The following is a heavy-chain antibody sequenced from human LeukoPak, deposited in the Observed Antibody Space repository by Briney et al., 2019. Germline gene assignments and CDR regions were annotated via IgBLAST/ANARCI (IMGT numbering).Heavy chain of an antibody. V-gene: IGHV3-48*01. CDR3: ARDSVREGSLPTSYGSGSWWFDP. CDR1: GFTFSNYG. Sequence: PGGSLRLSCAASGFTFSNYGMNWVRQAPGKGLEWVSYISSSSSTIYYADSVKGRFTISRDNAKNSLYLQMNSLRAEDTAVYYCARDSVREGSLPTSYGSGSWWFDPWGQGTLVTVSS. CDR2: ISSSSSTI. D-gene: IGHD3-10*01. J-gene: IGHJ5*02.